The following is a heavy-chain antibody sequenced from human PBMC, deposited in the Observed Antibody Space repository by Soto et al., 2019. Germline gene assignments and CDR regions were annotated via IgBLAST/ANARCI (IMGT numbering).Heavy chain of an antibody. V-gene: IGHV4-59*01. Sequence: SETLSLTYTVSGGSISSYYWSWIRQPPGKGLEWIGYIYYSGSTNYNPSLKSRVTISVDTSKNQFSLKLRSVTAADTAVYYCARARSFGVVRDWGQGTLVTVSA. CDR2: IYYSGST. CDR3: ARARSFGVVRD. CDR1: GGSISSYY. J-gene: IGHJ4*02. D-gene: IGHD3-3*01.